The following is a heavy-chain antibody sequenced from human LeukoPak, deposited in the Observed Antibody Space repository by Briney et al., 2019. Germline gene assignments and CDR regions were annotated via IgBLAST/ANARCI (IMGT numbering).Heavy chain of an antibody. Sequence: GGSLRLSCAASGFTFSSYEMNWVRQAPGKVLEWVSYISSSGSTIYYADSVKGRFTISRDNAKNSLYLQMNSLRAEDMALYYCAKGGGGRLIYYYYMDVWGKGTTVTVSS. D-gene: IGHD3-16*01. CDR1: GFTFSSYE. J-gene: IGHJ6*03. CDR2: ISSSGSTI. V-gene: IGHV3-48*03. CDR3: AKGGGGRLIYYYYMDV.